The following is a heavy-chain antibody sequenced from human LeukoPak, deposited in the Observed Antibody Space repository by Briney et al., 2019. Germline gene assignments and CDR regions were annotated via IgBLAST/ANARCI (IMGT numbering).Heavy chain of an antibody. CDR2: IYYSGST. D-gene: IGHD6-19*01. J-gene: IGHJ6*02. V-gene: IGHV4-59*01. CDR1: GGSISSYY. CDR3: ARAVSDSSGWYDNGMDV. Sequence: SETLSLTCTVSGGSISSYYWSWIRQPPGKGLEWIGYIYYSGSTNYNPSLKSRVTISVDTSKNQFSLKLSSETAADTAVYYCARAVSDSSGWYDNGMDVWGQGTTVTVSS.